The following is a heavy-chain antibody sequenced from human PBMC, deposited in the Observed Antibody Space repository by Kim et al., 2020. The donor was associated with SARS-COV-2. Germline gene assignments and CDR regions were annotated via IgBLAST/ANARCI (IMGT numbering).Heavy chain of an antibody. Sequence: SVKVSCKASGGTFSSYAISWVRQAPGQGLEWMGGIIPIFGTANYAQKFQGRVTITADESTSTAYMELSSLRSEDTAVYYCARLDVGIAVAGTWGSPAENYYYGMDVWGQGTTVTVSS. CDR2: IIPIFGTA. J-gene: IGHJ6*02. V-gene: IGHV1-69*13. D-gene: IGHD6-19*01. CDR3: ARLDVGIAVAGTWGSPAENYYYGMDV. CDR1: GGTFSSYA.